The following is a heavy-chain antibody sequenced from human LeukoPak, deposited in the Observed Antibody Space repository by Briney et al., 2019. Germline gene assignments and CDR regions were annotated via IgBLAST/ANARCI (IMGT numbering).Heavy chain of an antibody. D-gene: IGHD5-18*01. Sequence: PSETLSLTCTVSGGSISSYYWSWIRQPPGKGLEWIGSIYYSGSTYYNPSLKSRVTISVDTSKNQFSLKLSSVTAADTAVYYCARLSQEDTAMALAALLDYWGQGTLVTVSS. CDR1: GGSISSYY. CDR3: ARLSQEDTAMALAALLDY. V-gene: IGHV4-59*05. CDR2: IYYSGST. J-gene: IGHJ4*02.